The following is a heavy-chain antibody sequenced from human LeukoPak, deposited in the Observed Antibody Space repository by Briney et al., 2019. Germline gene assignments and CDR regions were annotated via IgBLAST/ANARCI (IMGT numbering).Heavy chain of an antibody. CDR3: ARARSGSYFAFDY. J-gene: IGHJ4*02. CDR2: IYYRGST. CDR1: GGSISSYY. V-gene: IGHV4-59*01. D-gene: IGHD1-26*01. Sequence: SETLSLTCTVSGGSISSYYWSWIRQPPGKGLEWIGFIYYRGSTNCNPSLKSRVTISVDTSKNQFSLKLSSVTAADTAVYYCARARSGSYFAFDYWGQGTLVTVSS.